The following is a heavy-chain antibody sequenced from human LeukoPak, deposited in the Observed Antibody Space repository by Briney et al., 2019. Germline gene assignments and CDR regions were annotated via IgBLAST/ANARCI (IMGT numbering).Heavy chain of an antibody. D-gene: IGHD3-16*01. V-gene: IGHV3-30-3*01. CDR1: GFTFSSYA. CDR3: AKDLSHWGTFDY. J-gene: IGHJ4*02. CDR2: ISYDGSNK. Sequence: GGSLRLSCAASGFTFSSYAMQWVRQAPGKGLEWVAAISYDGSNKYYADSVKGRFTISRDNSKNTLYLQMNSLRAEDTAVYYCAKDLSHWGTFDYWGQGTLVTVSS.